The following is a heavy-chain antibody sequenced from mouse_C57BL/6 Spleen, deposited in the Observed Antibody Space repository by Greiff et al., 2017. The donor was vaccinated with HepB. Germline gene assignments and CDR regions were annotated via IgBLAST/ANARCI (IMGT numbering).Heavy chain of an antibody. Sequence: VQLQQPGAELVRPGSSVKLSCKASGYTFTSYWMHWVKQRPIQGLEWIGNIDPSDSETHYNQKFKDKATLTVDKSSSTAYMQLSSLTSEDSAVYYCARRGYGNYGGAMDYWGQGTSVTVSS. V-gene: IGHV1-52*01. CDR2: IDPSDSET. J-gene: IGHJ4*01. CDR1: GYTFTSYW. CDR3: ARRGYGNYGGAMDY. D-gene: IGHD2-10*02.